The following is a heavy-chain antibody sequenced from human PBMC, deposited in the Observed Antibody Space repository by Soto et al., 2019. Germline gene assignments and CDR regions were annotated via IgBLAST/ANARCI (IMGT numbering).Heavy chain of an antibody. Sequence: SETLSLTCTVSGGPILNGGHYWTWIRQHPGKGLEWIGRIFFSGNTHYNPALKSRLTFSLATAQNPFSLTLTSVTAAATAIYYCGGDNYGCMVDFWGPGTLVTVSS. CDR2: IFFSGNT. V-gene: IGHV4-31*03. CDR1: GGPILNGGHY. D-gene: IGHD4-17*01. J-gene: IGHJ4*02. CDR3: GGDNYGCMVDF.